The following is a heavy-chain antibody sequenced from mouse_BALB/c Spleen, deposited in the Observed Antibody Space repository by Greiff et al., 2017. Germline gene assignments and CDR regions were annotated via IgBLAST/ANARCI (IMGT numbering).Heavy chain of an antibody. Sequence: EVQLVESGGGLVQPGGSLRLSCATSGFTFTDYYMSWVRQPPGKALEWLGFIRNKANGYTTEYSASVKGRFTISRDNSQSILYLQMNTLRAEDSATYYCARRGTGFDYWGQGTTLTVSS. D-gene: IGHD4-1*01. J-gene: IGHJ2*01. CDR3: ARRGTGFDY. V-gene: IGHV7-3*02. CDR2: IRNKANGYTT. CDR1: GFTFTDYY.